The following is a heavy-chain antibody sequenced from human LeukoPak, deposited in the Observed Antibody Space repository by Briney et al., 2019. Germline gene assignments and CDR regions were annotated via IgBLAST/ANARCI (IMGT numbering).Heavy chain of an antibody. Sequence: ASVKVSCKASGYNFIRYYMHWVRQAPGKGLKWMGIINPSGGSTSYAQKFQDRVTMTRDTSTSTVYMELSSLKSEDTAVYYCAREDVVLVDAVRYYDYGMDVWGQGTTVTVSS. CDR3: AREDVVLVDAVRYYDYGMDV. CDR2: INPSGGST. CDR1: GYNFIRYY. D-gene: IGHD2-8*01. V-gene: IGHV1-46*01. J-gene: IGHJ6*02.